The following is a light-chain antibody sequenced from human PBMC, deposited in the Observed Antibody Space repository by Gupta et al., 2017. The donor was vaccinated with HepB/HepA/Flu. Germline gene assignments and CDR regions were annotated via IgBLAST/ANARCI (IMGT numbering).Light chain of an antibody. Sequence: AIRMTQSPSSFSASTGDRVTITCRASQGISSYLAWYQQKPGKAPKLLIYAASTLQSGVPSRFSGSGSGTDFTLTISCLQSEDFATYYCQQHDSYPFTFGPGTKVDIK. CDR2: AAS. V-gene: IGKV1-8*01. J-gene: IGKJ3*01. CDR3: QQHDSYPFT. CDR1: QGISSY.